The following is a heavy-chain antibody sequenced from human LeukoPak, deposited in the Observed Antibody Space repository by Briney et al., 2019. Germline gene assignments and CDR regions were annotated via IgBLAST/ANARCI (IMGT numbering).Heavy chain of an antibody. D-gene: IGHD3-10*01. CDR2: INHSGST. CDR3: ARVRDYYGSSFGGTFDY. CDR1: GGSFSGYY. V-gene: IGHV4-34*01. Sequence: SETLSLTCAVYGGSFSGYYWSWIRQPPGKGLEWIGEINHSGSTNYNPSLKSRVTISVDTSKNQFSLKLSSVTAADTAVYYCARVRDYYGSSFGGTFDYWGQGTLVTVSS. J-gene: IGHJ4*02.